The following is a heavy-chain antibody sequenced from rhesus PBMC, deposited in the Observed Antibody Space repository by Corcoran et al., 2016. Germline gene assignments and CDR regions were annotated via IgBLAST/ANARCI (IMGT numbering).Heavy chain of an antibody. D-gene: IGHD3-28*01. V-gene: IGHV4-173*01. CDR2: SSGSGGST. CDR1: CGSISSNY. CDR3: ARDFYYDGGYLDPFDY. J-gene: IGHJ4*01. Sequence: QLQLQESGPGLVKPSETLSLTCAVSCGSISSNYWSWIRQPPGKGLEWIGRSSGSGGSTDYNPSLKSRVTISTDTSKNQFSLKLSSVTAADTAVYYCARDFYYDGGYLDPFDYWGQGVLVTVSS.